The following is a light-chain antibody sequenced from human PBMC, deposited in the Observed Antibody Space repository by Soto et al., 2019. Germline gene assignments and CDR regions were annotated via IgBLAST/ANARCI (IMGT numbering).Light chain of an antibody. J-gene: IGKJ5*01. CDR1: QIISGT. CDR2: GAS. Sequence: EIVMTQSPGTLSVSPGGRATLSWSASQIISGTLAWYQQKPGQAPRLLIYGASNRATGIPARFSGSGSGTDFTLTISSLEPEDFAAYYCQQRSNWPPSINFGQGTRLEIK. V-gene: IGKV3-11*01. CDR3: QQRSNWPPSIN.